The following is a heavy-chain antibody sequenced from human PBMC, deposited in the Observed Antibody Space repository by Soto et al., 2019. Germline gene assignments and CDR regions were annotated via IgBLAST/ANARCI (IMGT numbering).Heavy chain of an antibody. D-gene: IGHD3-16*01. CDR1: GFTFRSYW. CDR2: INSDGSST. V-gene: IGHV3-74*01. Sequence: GGSLRLSCAASGFTFRSYWMQWVRQAPGKGLVWVSWINSDGSSTSYADSVKGRFTISRDNAKNTLYLQMNSLRAEDTAVYYCARDRALLGELPFDYWGQGTLVTVSS. CDR3: ARDRALLGELPFDY. J-gene: IGHJ4*02.